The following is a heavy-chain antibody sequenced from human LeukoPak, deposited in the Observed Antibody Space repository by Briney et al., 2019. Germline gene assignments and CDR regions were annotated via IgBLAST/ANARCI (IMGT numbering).Heavy chain of an antibody. D-gene: IGHD2-8*01. Sequence: GGSLRLSCAASGFTFSNAWMSWVRQAPGKGLEWVASIREDGSEKTPVDSVKGRFTISRDNAKNSLYLQMDSLRAEDTAVYYCARGPTNGQAFDYWGQGTLVSVSS. CDR3: ARGPTNGQAFDY. V-gene: IGHV3-7*01. J-gene: IGHJ4*02. CDR2: IREDGSEK. CDR1: GFTFSNAW.